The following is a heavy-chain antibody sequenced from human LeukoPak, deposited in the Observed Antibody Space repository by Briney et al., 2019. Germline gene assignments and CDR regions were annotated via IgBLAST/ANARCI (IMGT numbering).Heavy chain of an antibody. CDR2: IKSDGST. D-gene: IGHD3-22*01. CDR1: GFTFSTYW. CDR3: ARAPSEIGGYYPEYFRH. J-gene: IGHJ1*01. Sequence: PGGSLRLSCAASGFTFSTYWMHWVRQAPGKGLAWVSRIKSDGSTNYADSVKGRFTTSRDNAKNTVSLQMNSLRPEDTGVYYCARAPSEIGGYYPEYFRHWGQGTLVTVSS. V-gene: IGHV3-74*01.